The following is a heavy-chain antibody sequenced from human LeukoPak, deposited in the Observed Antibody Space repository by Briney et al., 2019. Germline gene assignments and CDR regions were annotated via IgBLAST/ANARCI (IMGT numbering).Heavy chain of an antibody. CDR2: IRYDGSNK. CDR3: AKRVGDYYDSSGYSSH. Sequence: GGSLRLSCAASGFTFINYAMTWVRQAPGKGLEWVAFIRYDGSNKYYADSVKGRFTISRDNSKNTLYLQMNSLRAEDTAVYYCAKRVGDYYDSSGYSSHWGQGTLVTVSS. D-gene: IGHD3-22*01. J-gene: IGHJ4*02. CDR1: GFTFINYA. V-gene: IGHV3-30*02.